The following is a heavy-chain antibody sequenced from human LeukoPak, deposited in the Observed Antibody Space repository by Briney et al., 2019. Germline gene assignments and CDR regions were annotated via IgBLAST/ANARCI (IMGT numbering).Heavy chain of an antibody. CDR2: ISYDGSNK. V-gene: IGHV3-30*18. D-gene: IGHD3-3*01. CDR1: GFTFSSYG. Sequence: GGSLRLSCAASGFTFSSYGMHWVRQAPGKGLEWVAVISYDGSNKYYADSVKGRFTISRDNSKNTLYLQMNSLRTEDTALYYCAKDHYDFWSGFRLDPWGQGTLVTVSS. J-gene: IGHJ5*02. CDR3: AKDHYDFWSGFRLDP.